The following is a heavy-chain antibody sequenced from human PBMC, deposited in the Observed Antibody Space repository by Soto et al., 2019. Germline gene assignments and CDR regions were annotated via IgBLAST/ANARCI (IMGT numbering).Heavy chain of an antibody. V-gene: IGHV3-49*03. CDR3: TRGGSGWRWDYYYGMDV. J-gene: IGHJ6*02. D-gene: IGHD6-19*01. CDR2: ISSKAYGGTT. CDR1: GFTFGDYA. Sequence: GGSLRLSCAASGFTFGDYAMSWFRQAPGKGLEWVGFISSKAYGGTTEYAASVKGRFTISRDDSKSIAYLQMNSLKTEDTAVYYCTRGGSGWRWDYYYGMDVWGQGTTVTVSS.